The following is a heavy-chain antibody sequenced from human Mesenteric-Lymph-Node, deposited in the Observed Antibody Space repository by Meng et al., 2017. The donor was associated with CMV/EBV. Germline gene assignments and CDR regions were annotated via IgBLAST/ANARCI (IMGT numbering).Heavy chain of an antibody. CDR2: TYYRSKWYN. D-gene: IGHD5-24*01. CDR3: ARDQEIEMATIIDY. J-gene: IGHJ4*02. V-gene: IGHV6-1*01. Sequence: GLEWLGRTYYRSKWYNDYAVSMKSRITINPDTSKNQFSLQLNSVTPEDTAAYYCARDQEIEMATIIDYWGQGTLVTVSS.